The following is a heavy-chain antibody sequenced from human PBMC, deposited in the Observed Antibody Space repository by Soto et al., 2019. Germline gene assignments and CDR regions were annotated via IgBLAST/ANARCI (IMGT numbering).Heavy chain of an antibody. Sequence: EVQLVESGGGLVQPGGSLRLSCAASGFTVSSNYMSWVRQAPGKGLEWVSVIYSGGSTYYADSVKGRFTISRDNSKNTLYLQMNSLRAEDTAVYYCARDQYCSSTRCYDAWGQGTLVTVSS. D-gene: IGHD2-2*01. CDR1: GFTVSSNY. CDR2: IYSGGST. CDR3: ARDQYCSSTRCYDA. V-gene: IGHV3-66*01. J-gene: IGHJ4*02.